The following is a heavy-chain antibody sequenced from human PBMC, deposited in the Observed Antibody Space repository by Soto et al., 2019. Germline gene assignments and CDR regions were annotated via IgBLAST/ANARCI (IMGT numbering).Heavy chain of an antibody. CDR3: ARDQEYYDILTGFSYFDY. V-gene: IGHV3-48*01. Sequence: GGSLRLSCAASGFTFSSYSMNWVRQAPGKGLEWVSYISSSSSTIYYADSVKGRFTISRDNAKNSLYLQMNSLRAEDTYVYYCARDQEYYDILTGFSYFDYWGQGTLVTVSS. CDR2: ISSSSSTI. CDR1: GFTFSSYS. J-gene: IGHJ4*02. D-gene: IGHD3-9*01.